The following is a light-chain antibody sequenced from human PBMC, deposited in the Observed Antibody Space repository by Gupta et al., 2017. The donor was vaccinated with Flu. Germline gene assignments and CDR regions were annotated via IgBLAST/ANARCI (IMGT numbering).Light chain of an antibody. V-gene: IGLV2-8*01. CDR2: EVN. CDR3: NSYAGGNSVL. J-gene: IGLJ2*01. CDR1: SSDVGAYKY. Sequence: QSALTQPPSASGSPGQSVTIFCTGTSSDVGAYKYVSWYQQHPGKAPKLIIYEVNNRPSGVPDRFSGSTSGNTASLTVSGLQAEDEADYYCNSYAGGNSVLFGGGTKLTVL.